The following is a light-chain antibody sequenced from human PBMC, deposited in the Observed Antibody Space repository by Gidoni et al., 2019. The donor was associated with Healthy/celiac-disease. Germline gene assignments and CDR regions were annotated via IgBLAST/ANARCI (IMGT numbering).Light chain of an antibody. CDR2: GAS. CDR3: QQYGSSPWX. CDR1: QSVSSSY. V-gene: IGKV3-20*01. J-gene: IGKJ1*01. Sequence: IVLTQAPGTLALSPGERATLSCRASQSVSSSYLAWYQQKPGQAPRLLIYGASSRATGIPDRFSGSGSGTDFTLTISRLEPEDFAVYYCQQYGSSPWXXXKGTKVEIK.